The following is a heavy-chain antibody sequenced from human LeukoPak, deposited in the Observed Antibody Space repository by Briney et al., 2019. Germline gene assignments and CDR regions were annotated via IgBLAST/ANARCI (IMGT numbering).Heavy chain of an antibody. CDR2: TYYRCKWYN. D-gene: IGHD3-10*01. Sequence: SQTLSLTCAISGDSVSSNSAAWNWIRQSPSRGLEWLGRTYYRCKWYNDYAVSVKSRITINPDTSKNQFSLKLSSVTAADTAVYYCARAPYYGSGSFDYWGQGTLVTVSS. V-gene: IGHV6-1*01. J-gene: IGHJ4*02. CDR3: ARAPYYGSGSFDY. CDR1: GDSVSSNSAA.